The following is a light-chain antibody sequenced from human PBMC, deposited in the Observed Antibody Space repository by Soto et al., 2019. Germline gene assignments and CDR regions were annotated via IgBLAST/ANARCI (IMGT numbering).Light chain of an antibody. CDR2: GAS. Sequence: DIQMTQSPPSLSASVGDRVTITCRASQDVSNDLGWFQQKPGKAPKRLIFGASNLESAVPSRFSGSGSGTEFTLTISSLQPDDFAIYYCQQYKAYPRTFGGGTKVDIK. CDR3: QQYKAYPRT. V-gene: IGKV1-17*01. CDR1: QDVSND. J-gene: IGKJ4*02.